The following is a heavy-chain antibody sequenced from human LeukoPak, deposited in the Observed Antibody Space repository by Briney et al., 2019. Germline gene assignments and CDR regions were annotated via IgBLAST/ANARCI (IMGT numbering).Heavy chain of an antibody. CDR3: ARVGGNSDRRPYYYYYMDV. CDR2: IYTSGST. Sequence: SETLSLTCAVSGYSISSSYYWSWIRQPAGKGLEWIGRIYTSGSTNYNPSLKSRVTISVDTSKNQFSLKLSSVTAADTAVYYCARVGGNSDRRPYYYYYMDVWGKGTTVTVSS. CDR1: GYSISSSYY. V-gene: IGHV4-61*02. J-gene: IGHJ6*03. D-gene: IGHD4-23*01.